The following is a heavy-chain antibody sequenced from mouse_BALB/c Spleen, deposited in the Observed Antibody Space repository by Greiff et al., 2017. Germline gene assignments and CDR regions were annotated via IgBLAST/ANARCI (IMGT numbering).Heavy chain of an antibody. V-gene: IGHV5-6-5*01. J-gene: IGHJ4*01. CDR3: ARDPADYYAMDY. CDR1: GFTFSSYA. CDR2: ISSGGST. Sequence: EVMLVESGGGLVKPGGSLKLSCAASGFTFSSYAMSWVRQTPEKRLEWVASISSGGSTYYPDSVKGRFTISRDNSQSILYLQMNTLRAEDSATYYCARDPADYYAMDYWGQGTSVTVSS.